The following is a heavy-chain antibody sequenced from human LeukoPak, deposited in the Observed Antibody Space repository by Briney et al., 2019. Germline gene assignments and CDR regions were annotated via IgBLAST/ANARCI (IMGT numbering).Heavy chain of an antibody. CDR3: ARVDDGDYGYAFDI. Sequence: SETLSLTCTVSGGSISSGDYYWSWIRQPPGKGLEWIGYIYYSGSTYYNPSLKSRVTISVDTSKNPFSLKLSSVTAADTAVYYCARVDDGDYGYAFDIWGQGTMVTVSS. V-gene: IGHV4-30-4*08. CDR2: IYYSGST. D-gene: IGHD4-17*01. CDR1: GGSISSGDYY. J-gene: IGHJ3*02.